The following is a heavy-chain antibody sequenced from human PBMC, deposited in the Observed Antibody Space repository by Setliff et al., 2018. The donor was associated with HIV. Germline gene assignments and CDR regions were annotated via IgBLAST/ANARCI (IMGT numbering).Heavy chain of an antibody. CDR1: GGTFSRYA. J-gene: IGHJ4*02. V-gene: IGHV1-69*13. Sequence: SVNVSCKASGGTFSRYAISWVRQAPGQGLEWMGGIIPVFGTANYAQKFQGRVTITADESTSTAYMELSSLRSEDTAIYYCARDGYYYDSNRFGYWGQGTLVTVSS. CDR2: IIPVFGTA. D-gene: IGHD3-22*01. CDR3: ARDGYYYDSNRFGY.